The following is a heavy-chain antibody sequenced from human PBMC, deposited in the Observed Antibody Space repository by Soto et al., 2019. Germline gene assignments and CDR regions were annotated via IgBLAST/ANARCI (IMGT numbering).Heavy chain of an antibody. V-gene: IGHV3-74*01. CDR2: INSDGSRT. CDR1: GFTFSSYW. J-gene: IGHJ6*02. CDR3: ARDGDYGGNSHGMDV. D-gene: IGHD4-17*01. Sequence: EVQLVESGGGLVQPGGSLRLSCAASGFTFSSYWMHWVRQAPGKGLVWVSRINSDGSRTSYADSVKGRFTISRDNAKNPLYLQMNSLRADDTAVYYCARDGDYGGNSHGMDVWGQGTTVPVSS.